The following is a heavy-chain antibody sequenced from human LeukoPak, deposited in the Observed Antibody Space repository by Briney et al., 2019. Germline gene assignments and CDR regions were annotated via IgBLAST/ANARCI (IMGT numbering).Heavy chain of an antibody. J-gene: IGHJ6*03. CDR3: ARDIRWSTTSWYYYYMDV. D-gene: IGHD2-2*01. CDR1: GGSISSGDFY. V-gene: IGHV4-61*02. Sequence: PSETLSLTCTVSGGSISSGDFYWSWIRQPAGKGLEWIGRIYTSGSTNYNPSLQSRVTISVDTSKNQFSLKLTSVTAADTAVYYCARDIRWSTTSWYYYYMDVWGKGTTVTVSS. CDR2: IYTSGST.